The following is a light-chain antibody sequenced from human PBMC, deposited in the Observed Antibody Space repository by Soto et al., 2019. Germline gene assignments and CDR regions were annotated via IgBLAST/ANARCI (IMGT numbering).Light chain of an antibody. CDR3: QQSFVTPRT. J-gene: IGKJ1*01. V-gene: IGKV1-39*01. Sequence: DIQMTKSTSSLSASVGDRVTITCRASQTIKTYLNWYQHKPGKAPNLLIHDATTLQTGVPSRFSGSGSGTDFTLTISSLQPEDFATYYCQQSFVTPRTFGQGTKVDIK. CDR1: QTIKTY. CDR2: DAT.